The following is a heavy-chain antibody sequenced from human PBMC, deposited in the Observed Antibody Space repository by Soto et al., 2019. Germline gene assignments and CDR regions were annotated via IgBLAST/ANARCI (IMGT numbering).Heavy chain of an antibody. CDR1: GGSISSSSYY. J-gene: IGHJ4*02. CDR3: ASSRVYSYGSIDY. CDR2: IYYSGST. D-gene: IGHD5-18*01. Sequence: PSETLSLTCTVSGGSISSSSYYWGWIRQPPGKGLEWIGSIYYSGSTYYSPSLKSRVTISVDTSKNQFSLKLSSVTAADTAVYYCASSRVYSYGSIDYWGQGTMVTVYS. V-gene: IGHV4-39*01.